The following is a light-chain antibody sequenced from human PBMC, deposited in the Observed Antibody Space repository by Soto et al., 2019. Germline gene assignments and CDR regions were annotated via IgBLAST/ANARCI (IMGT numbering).Light chain of an antibody. J-gene: IGKJ5*01. V-gene: IGKV2-30*02. CDR1: QSLVHSDGIAY. Sequence: DVVMTQSPLSLPVTLGQPASISCRSNQSLVHSDGIAYFSWFQQRPGRSPRRLIYKVSNRDSGVPARFSGSGSGTDFGMKIRREEAEDVGVYYCMKGTHWPITFGQGTRLEI. CDR2: KVS. CDR3: MKGTHWPIT.